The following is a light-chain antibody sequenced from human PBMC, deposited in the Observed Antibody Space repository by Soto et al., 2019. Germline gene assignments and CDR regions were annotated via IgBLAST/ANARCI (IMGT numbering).Light chain of an antibody. V-gene: IGKV3-20*01. CDR1: QSVSSSY. Sequence: EIVLTQSPGTLSLSPGERATLSCRASQSVSSSYFAWYQQKPGQAPRLLLYGPSSRATGIPDRFSGSGSGTDFTLTISRLEPEDVAVYYCEQYGSSPRTFGQGTKVEIK. J-gene: IGKJ1*01. CDR2: GPS. CDR3: EQYGSSPRT.